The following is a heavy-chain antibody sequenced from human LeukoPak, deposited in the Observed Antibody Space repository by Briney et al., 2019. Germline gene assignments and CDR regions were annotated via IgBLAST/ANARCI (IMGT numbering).Heavy chain of an antibody. CDR3: ARDKAYYDSSGSDAFDI. J-gene: IGHJ3*02. Sequence: GRSLRLSCAASGFTFSSYAMHWVRQAPGKGLEWVAVISYDGSNKYYADSVKGRFTISRDNSKNTLYLQMNSLRAEDTAVYYCARDKAYYDSSGSDAFDIWGQGTMVTVSS. CDR2: ISYDGSNK. D-gene: IGHD3-22*01. V-gene: IGHV3-30*04. CDR1: GFTFSSYA.